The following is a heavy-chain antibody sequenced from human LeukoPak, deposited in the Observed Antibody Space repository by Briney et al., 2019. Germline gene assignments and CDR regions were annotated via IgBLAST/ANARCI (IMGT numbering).Heavy chain of an antibody. CDR2: INPSGGST. CDR3: ARGASGFDYYYGMDV. Sequence: ASVLVSCPASGYTITGHSVHWVRHAPGQGLAWMGIINPSGGSTSYAQKFQGRVTMTRDTSTSTVYMELCSLRTEETAVYYCARGASGFDYYYGMDVWGQGTTVTVSS. CDR1: GYTITGHS. V-gene: IGHV1-46*01. D-gene: IGHD3-9*01. J-gene: IGHJ6*02.